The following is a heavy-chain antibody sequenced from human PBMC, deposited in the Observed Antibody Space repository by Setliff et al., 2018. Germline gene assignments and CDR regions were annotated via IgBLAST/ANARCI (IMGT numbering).Heavy chain of an antibody. J-gene: IGHJ4*02. Sequence: GASLKISCAASGFTFSDYYMSWIRQAPGKGLEWVSYISSSGSTIYYADSVKGRFTISRDNAKNSLYLQMNSLGAEDTAVYYCARDSNSGYDWHYFDYWGQGTLVTVSS. CDR3: ARDSNSGYDWHYFDY. CDR1: GFTFSDYY. CDR2: ISSSGSTI. V-gene: IGHV3-11*04. D-gene: IGHD5-12*01.